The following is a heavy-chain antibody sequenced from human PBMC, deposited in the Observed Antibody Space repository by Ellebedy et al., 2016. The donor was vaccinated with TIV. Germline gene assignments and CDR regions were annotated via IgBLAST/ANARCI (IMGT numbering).Heavy chain of an antibody. CDR3: ARDKVGRYYGSGSYTDH. CDR1: GFTCNQYG. CDR2: ISDDGRKD. Sequence: PGGSLRLSCSASGFTCNQYGMHWVRQAPGKGLEWVAVISDDGRKDYYSESAKGRFTISRDNSKNTLLLLMNSLRSEDTAMYYCARDKVGRYYGSGSYTDHWGQGTLVVVSS. D-gene: IGHD3-10*01. J-gene: IGHJ4*02. V-gene: IGHV3-30*03.